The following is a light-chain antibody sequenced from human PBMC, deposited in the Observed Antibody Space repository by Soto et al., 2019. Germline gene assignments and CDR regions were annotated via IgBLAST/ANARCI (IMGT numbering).Light chain of an antibody. J-gene: IGKJ1*01. Sequence: DIQMPQSPSTLSASVGDRVTITCRASQSISSWLAWYQQNPGKAPKLLIYDPSSLESGVPSRVSGSGSGAYFTLTISSLQHDDFATYDWPQYNSYSWAFGQGTKVESK. V-gene: IGKV1-5*01. CDR2: DPS. CDR1: QSISSW. CDR3: PQYNSYSWA.